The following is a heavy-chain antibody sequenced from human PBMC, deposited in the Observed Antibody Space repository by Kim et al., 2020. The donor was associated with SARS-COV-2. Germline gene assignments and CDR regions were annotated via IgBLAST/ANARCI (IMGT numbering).Heavy chain of an antibody. J-gene: IGHJ4*02. CDR2: TSGSGDRT. CDR1: GFSFGTYA. Sequence: GGSLRLSCAASGFSFGTYAMSWVRQAPGKGLEWVSGTSGSGDRTYYADSVKGRFTISRDNSKNTLYLQMNSLRAEDTAVYYCAHQMGDILTGYPHWGQGALVTVSS. CDR3: AHQMGDILTGYPH. D-gene: IGHD3-9*01. V-gene: IGHV3-23*01.